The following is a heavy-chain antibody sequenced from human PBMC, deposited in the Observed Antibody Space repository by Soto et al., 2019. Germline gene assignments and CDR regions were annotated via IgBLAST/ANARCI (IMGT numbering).Heavy chain of an antibody. J-gene: IGHJ4*02. V-gene: IGHV4-31*03. Sequence: TLSLTCTVSGGSISSGGYYWSWIRQHPGKGLEWIGYIYYSGSTYYNPSLKSRVTISVDTSKNQFSLKLSSVTAADTAVYYCAREGPGSSWYEGWSYFDYWGQGTLVTVSS. CDR1: GGSISSGGYY. CDR2: IYYSGST. D-gene: IGHD6-13*01. CDR3: AREGPGSSWYEGWSYFDY.